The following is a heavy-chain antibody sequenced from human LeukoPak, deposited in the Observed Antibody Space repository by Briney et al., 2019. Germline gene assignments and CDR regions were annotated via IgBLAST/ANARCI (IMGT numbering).Heavy chain of an antibody. CDR1: GGSISSGGYS. Sequence: PSETLSLTCAVSGGSISSGGYSWSWIRQPPGKGLEWIGYIYHSGSTYYNPSLKSRVTISVDTSKNQFSLKLSSVTAADTAVYYCARAGIAARRNWFDPWGQGTLVTVSS. D-gene: IGHD6-6*01. J-gene: IGHJ5*02. CDR3: ARAGIAARRNWFDP. V-gene: IGHV4-30-2*01. CDR2: IYHSGST.